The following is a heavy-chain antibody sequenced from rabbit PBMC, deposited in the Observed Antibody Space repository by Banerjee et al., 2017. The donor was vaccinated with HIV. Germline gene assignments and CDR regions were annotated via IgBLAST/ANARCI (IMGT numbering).Heavy chain of an antibody. J-gene: IGHJ4*01. CDR2: IVTGDGRT. CDR3: ARSTVTTYLNL. Sequence: QSLEESGGDLVKPGASLTLTCTASGFSFSSSYYMCWVRQAPGKGLEWIGCIVTGDGRTYYARRAKGQFTISKTSSTTVTLQMTSLTAADTATYFCARSTVTTYLNLWGPGTLVTVS. V-gene: IGHV1S40*01. D-gene: IGHD7-1*01. CDR1: GFSFSSSYY.